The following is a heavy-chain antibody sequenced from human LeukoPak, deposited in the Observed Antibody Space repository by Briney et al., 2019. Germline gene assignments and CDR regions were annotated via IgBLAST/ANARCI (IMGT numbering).Heavy chain of an antibody. V-gene: IGHV3-21*01. Sequence: PGGSLRLSCAASGFTFSNSFMTWVRQAPRKRLEWVSSISSSSSYIYYVDSVKGRFTISRDNAKNSLYLQMNSLRAEDTAVYYCARWWDSSDPRDYWGQGTLVTVSS. D-gene: IGHD3-22*01. CDR1: GFTFSNSF. CDR3: ARWWDSSDPRDY. J-gene: IGHJ4*02. CDR2: ISSSSSYI.